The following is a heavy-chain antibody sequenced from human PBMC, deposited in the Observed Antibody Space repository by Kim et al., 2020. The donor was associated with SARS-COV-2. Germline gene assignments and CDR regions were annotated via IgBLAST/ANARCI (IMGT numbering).Heavy chain of an antibody. CDR2: IYYSGNT. J-gene: IGHJ4*02. V-gene: IGHV4-39*01. CDR3: VRRKGNGDQLDY. Sequence: SETLSLTCTVSGGSIHTTSYYWGWIRQPPGKGLEWIGNIYYSGNTYYNPSLKSRVTISIDTSKNQFSLILSSVTAADTAVYYCVRRKGNGDQLDYWGQGILVTVSS. CDR1: GGSIHTTSYY. D-gene: IGHD4-17*01.